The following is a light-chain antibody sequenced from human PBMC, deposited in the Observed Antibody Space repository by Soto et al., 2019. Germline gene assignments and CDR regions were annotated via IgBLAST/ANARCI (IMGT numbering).Light chain of an antibody. J-gene: IGKJ4*01. CDR2: GAF. CDR1: QSVSYN. V-gene: IGKV3-15*01. CDR3: QQYKNWPPLT. Sequence: EIVMTQSPATLSVSPGETATLSCRASQSVSYNLAWYQQKPGQGPRLLIYGAFTRATGIPARFSGSGAGTDFTLTISSLQSEVFAVYYCQQYKNWPPLTFGGGTKVEIK.